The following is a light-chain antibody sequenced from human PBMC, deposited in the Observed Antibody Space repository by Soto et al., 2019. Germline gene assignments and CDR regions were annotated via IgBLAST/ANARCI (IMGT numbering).Light chain of an antibody. CDR2: NNY. CDR1: TSNIGSYT. J-gene: IGLJ3*02. V-gene: IGLV1-44*01. CDR3: ASLDVSLSGLV. Sequence: QSVLTQPPSVSGTPGQRVTIPCSGRTSNIGSYTVSWYQHVPGTAPQLLSYNNYWRPSGCTDRFSGSKSGTSVSLAINCRQSEDEGDYYCASLDVSLSGLVFGGGPKLAVL.